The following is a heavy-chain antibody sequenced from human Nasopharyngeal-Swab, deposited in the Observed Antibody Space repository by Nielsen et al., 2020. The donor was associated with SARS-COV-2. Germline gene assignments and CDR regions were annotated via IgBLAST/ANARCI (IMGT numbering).Heavy chain of an antibody. J-gene: IGHJ3*02. V-gene: IGHV3-23*01. CDR2: VTGSGYGT. Sequence: GGSLRPSCAPSGFTFSSYAMTWIRQAPGKGLVCVSVVTGSGYGTDYADSVKGRFTISRDNAKNTLYLQMNSLRAEDTAVYYCARKDVFAYGVDAFDIWGQGTMVTVSS. CDR1: GFTFSSYA. D-gene: IGHD3-10*01. CDR3: ARKDVFAYGVDAFDI.